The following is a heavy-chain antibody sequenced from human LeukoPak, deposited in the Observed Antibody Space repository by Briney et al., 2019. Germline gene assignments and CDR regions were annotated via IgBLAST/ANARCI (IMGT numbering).Heavy chain of an antibody. CDR1: GGSISNYY. CDR3: AREHMVRGVINR. D-gene: IGHD3-10*01. Sequence: PSETLSLTCTVSGGSISNYYWSWIRQPAGKRLEWLGRIYSSGSTNYNPSLESRVTVSVDTSKNQFSLKLSSVTAADTAVYYCAREHMVRGVINRWGQGALDTVSS. J-gene: IGHJ4*02. CDR2: IYSSGST. V-gene: IGHV4-4*07.